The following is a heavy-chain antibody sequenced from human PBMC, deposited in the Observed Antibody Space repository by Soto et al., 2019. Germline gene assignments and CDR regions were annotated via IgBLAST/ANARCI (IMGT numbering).Heavy chain of an antibody. CDR3: ARDGSSSWYGWFDP. CDR2: ISYDGSNK. CDR1: GFTFSSYA. J-gene: IGHJ5*02. D-gene: IGHD6-13*01. V-gene: IGHV3-30-3*01. Sequence: GGSLRLSCAASGFTFSSYAMHWVRQAPGKGLEWVAVISYDGSNKYYADSVKGRFTISRGNSKNTLYLQMNSVRGEDTAVYYCARDGSSSWYGWFDPWGQGTLVTVSS.